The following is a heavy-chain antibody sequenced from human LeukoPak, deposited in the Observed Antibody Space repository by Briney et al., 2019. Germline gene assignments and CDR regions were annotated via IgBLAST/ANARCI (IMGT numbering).Heavy chain of an antibody. CDR1: GFTFSSYG. D-gene: IGHD1-1*01. CDR2: ISYDGTNK. CDR3: AKDRGWNGAFDH. V-gene: IGHV3-30*18. Sequence: GGSLRLSCAASGFTFSSYGMHWVRHAPGKGLEWVAVISYDGTNKDYADSVKGRFTISRDNSKNTLFLQMNSLRSEDTAVYYCAKDRGWNGAFDHWGQGTLVTVSS. J-gene: IGHJ4*02.